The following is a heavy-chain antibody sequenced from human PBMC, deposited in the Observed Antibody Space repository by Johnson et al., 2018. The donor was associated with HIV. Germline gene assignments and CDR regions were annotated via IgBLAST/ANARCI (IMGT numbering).Heavy chain of an antibody. CDR2: IGTAGDT. D-gene: IGHD3-3*01. Sequence: VQLVESGGGLVQPGGSLRLSCAASGFTFSSYDMHWVRQATGKGLEWVSAIGTAGDTYYPGSVKGRFTISRDNSKNTLYLQMNSRRAEYTAVYYCAKVRLQSITIFGVASDAFDIWGQGTMVTVSS. J-gene: IGHJ3*02. CDR3: AKVRLQSITIFGVASDAFDI. CDR1: GFTFSSYD. V-gene: IGHV3-13*01.